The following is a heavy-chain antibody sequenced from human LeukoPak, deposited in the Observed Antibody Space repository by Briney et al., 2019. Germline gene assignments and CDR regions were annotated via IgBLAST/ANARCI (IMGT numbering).Heavy chain of an antibody. J-gene: IGHJ3*02. CDR1: GFTVSSNY. CDR3: ARDPDSAFDI. V-gene: IGHV3-53*01. Sequence: GGSLRLSCAASGFTVSSNYMSWVRQAPGKGRECVSVIYSGGSTYYAASVKGRFTISRDNSKNTLYLQMNSLRAEDTSVYYCARDPDSAFDIWGQGTMVTVSS. D-gene: IGHD3-22*01. CDR2: IYSGGST.